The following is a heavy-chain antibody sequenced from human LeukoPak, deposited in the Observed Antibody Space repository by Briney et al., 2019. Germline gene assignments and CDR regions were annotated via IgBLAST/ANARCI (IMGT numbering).Heavy chain of an antibody. J-gene: IGHJ4*02. Sequence: GSLRLSCAASGLTFSSYSMNWVRQAPGKGLEWIGEINHSGSTNYNPSLKSRVTISVDTSKNQFSLKLSSVTAADTAVYYCARMLYYDSSGYYYAYFDYWGQGALVTVSS. CDR2: INHSGST. D-gene: IGHD3-22*01. CDR3: ARMLYYDSSGYYYAYFDY. V-gene: IGHV4-34*01. CDR1: GLTFSSYS.